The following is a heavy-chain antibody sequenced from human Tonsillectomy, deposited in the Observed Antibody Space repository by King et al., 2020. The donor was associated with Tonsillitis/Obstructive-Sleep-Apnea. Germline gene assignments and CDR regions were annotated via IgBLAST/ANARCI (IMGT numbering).Heavy chain of an antibody. CDR1: GYSFTSYW. V-gene: IGHV5-51*03. J-gene: IGHJ6*02. CDR3: ARSPGAFGELPDYYGMDV. D-gene: IGHD3-10*01. CDR2: IYPGDSDT. Sequence: QLVQSGAEVKKPGESLKISCKGSGYSFTSYWIGWVRQMPGKGLEWMGIIYPGDSDTRYSPSFQGQVTISADKSISTAYLQWSSLKASDTAMYYCARSPGAFGELPDYYGMDVWGQGTTVTVSS.